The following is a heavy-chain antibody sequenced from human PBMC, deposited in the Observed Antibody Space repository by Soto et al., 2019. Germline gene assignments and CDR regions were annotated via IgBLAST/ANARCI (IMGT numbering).Heavy chain of an antibody. CDR1: EYTFTSYT. J-gene: IGHJ6*02. Sequence: CKSSEYTFTSYTMHWVRQAPGQRLEWMGWINAGNGNTKYSQKFQGRVTITRDTSASTAYMELSSLRSEDTAVYYCARDGSALNYYYYYGMDVWGQGTTVTVSS. CDR3: ARDGSALNYYYYYGMDV. V-gene: IGHV1-3*01. D-gene: IGHD2-15*01. CDR2: INAGNGNT.